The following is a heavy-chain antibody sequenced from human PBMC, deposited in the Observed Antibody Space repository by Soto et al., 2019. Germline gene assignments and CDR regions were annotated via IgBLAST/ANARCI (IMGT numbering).Heavy chain of an antibody. CDR2: IWYDGSNK. D-gene: IGHD3-9*01. CDR3: ARDPARVYDILTGWSDAFDI. V-gene: IGHV3-33*01. Sequence: QVQLVESGGGVVQPGRSLRLSCAASGFTFSSYGMHWVRQAPGKGLEWVAVIWYDGSNKYYADSVKGRFTISRDNSKNTLYLQMNSLRAEDTAVYYCARDPARVYDILTGWSDAFDIWGQGTRVTVSS. J-gene: IGHJ3*02. CDR1: GFTFSSYG.